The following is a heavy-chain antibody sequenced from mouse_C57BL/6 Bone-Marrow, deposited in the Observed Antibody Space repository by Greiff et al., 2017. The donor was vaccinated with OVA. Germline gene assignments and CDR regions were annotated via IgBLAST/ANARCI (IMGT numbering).Heavy chain of an antibody. V-gene: IGHV1-55*01. CDR1: GYTFTSYW. Sequence: QVQLQQSGAELVKPGASVKMSCKASGYTFTSYWITWVKQRPGQGLEWIGDIYPGSGSTNYNEKFKSKATLTVDTSSSTAYMQLSSLTSEDSAVYYCAKEGYGSSYVWGQGTTLTVSS. CDR2: IYPGSGST. J-gene: IGHJ2*01. CDR3: AKEGYGSSYV. D-gene: IGHD1-1*01.